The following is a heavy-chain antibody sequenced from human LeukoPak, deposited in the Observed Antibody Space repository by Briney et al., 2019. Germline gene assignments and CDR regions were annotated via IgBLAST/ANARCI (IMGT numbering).Heavy chain of an antibody. V-gene: IGHV3-23*01. D-gene: IGHD1-26*01. J-gene: IGHJ4*02. CDR2: ISDSGGTV. CDR3: AKKLSGSYKGFDY. CDR1: GLTFSSYA. Sequence: GGSLRLSCAASGLTFSSYAMSWVRQAPGKGLEWVSGISDSGGTVYYADSVKGRFTISRDNSKNSLYLQMNSLRAEDTAVYYCAKKLSGSYKGFDYWGQGTLVTVSS.